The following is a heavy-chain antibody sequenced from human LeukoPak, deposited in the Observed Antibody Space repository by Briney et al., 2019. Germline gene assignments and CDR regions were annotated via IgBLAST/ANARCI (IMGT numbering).Heavy chain of an antibody. CDR2: INPSGGST. J-gene: IGHJ4*02. CDR3: ARATAVAGPFDY. Sequence: GASVKVSCKASGYTFTSYDINWVRQAPGQGLEWMGIINPSGGSTSYAQKFQGRVTMTRDTSTSTVYMELSSLRSEDTAVYYCARATAVAGPFDYWGQGTLVTVSS. CDR1: GYTFTSYD. D-gene: IGHD6-19*01. V-gene: IGHV1-46*01.